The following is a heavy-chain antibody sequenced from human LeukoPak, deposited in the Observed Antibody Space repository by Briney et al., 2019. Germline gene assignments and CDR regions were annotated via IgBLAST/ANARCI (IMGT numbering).Heavy chain of an antibody. CDR2: ISGSGMST. Sequence: PGGSLRLSCAASAFTFSSYAMSWVRQAPGKGLEWVSGISGSGMSTYYADSVKGRFTISRDNSKNTLYLQMNSLRAEDTAVYYCARDWPQGDYFDYWGQGTLVTVSS. V-gene: IGHV3-23*01. CDR1: AFTFSSYA. CDR3: ARDWPQGDYFDY. J-gene: IGHJ4*02.